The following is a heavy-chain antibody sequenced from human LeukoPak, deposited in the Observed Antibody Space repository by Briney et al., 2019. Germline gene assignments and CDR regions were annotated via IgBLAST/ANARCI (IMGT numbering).Heavy chain of an antibody. V-gene: IGHV3-23*01. J-gene: IGHJ4*02. Sequence: GGSLRLSCAASGFTFSSYAMNWVRRAPGKGLEWVSGISDTGSGTHYADSVKGRFTISRDNSKNTLYLQMNSLRAEDTAVYYCAKDRQSGSPRFSHYFDHWGQGTLVTVSS. D-gene: IGHD1-26*01. CDR1: GFTFSSYA. CDR2: ISDTGSGT. CDR3: AKDRQSGSPRFSHYFDH.